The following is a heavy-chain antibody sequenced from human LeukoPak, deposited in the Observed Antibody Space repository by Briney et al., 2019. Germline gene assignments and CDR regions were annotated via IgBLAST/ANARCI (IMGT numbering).Heavy chain of an antibody. CDR1: GFTFSSYG. CDR2: IRYDGSNK. Sequence: GGSLRLSCAASGFTFSSYGMHWVRQAPGKGLEWVAFIRYDGSNKYYADSVKGRFTISRDNSRNTLYLQMNSLRAEDTAFYYCAKDGYVGYCSSGSCYSADYWGQGTLVTVSS. D-gene: IGHD2-15*01. CDR3: AKDGYVGYCSSGSCYSADY. V-gene: IGHV3-30*02. J-gene: IGHJ4*02.